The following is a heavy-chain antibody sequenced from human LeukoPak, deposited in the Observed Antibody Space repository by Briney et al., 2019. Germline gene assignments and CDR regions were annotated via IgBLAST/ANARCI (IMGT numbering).Heavy chain of an antibody. V-gene: IGHV1-2*02. CDR2: INPNSGGT. Sequence: ASVKVSCKASGYTFTGYYMHWVRRAPGQGLEWMGWINPNSGGTNYAQKFQGRVTMTRDTSISTAYMELSRLRSDDTAVYYCATDTCSGGSCYAFDYWGQGTLVTVSS. D-gene: IGHD2-15*01. CDR1: GYTFTGYY. CDR3: ATDTCSGGSCYAFDY. J-gene: IGHJ4*02.